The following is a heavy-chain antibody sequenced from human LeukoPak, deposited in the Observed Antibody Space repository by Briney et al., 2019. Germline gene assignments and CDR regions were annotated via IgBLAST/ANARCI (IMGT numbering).Heavy chain of an antibody. CDR1: GFTFSTYA. D-gene: IGHD3-10*01. Sequence: GGSLRLSCAASGFTFSTYAMSWVRQAPGKGLEWVSAIGGSGVGTYYADSVKGRFTISRDNSKNTLYLQMNSLRAEDTAVYYCAREGATYYYGSASPFDYWGQGTLVTVSS. CDR3: AREGATYYYGSASPFDY. J-gene: IGHJ4*02. V-gene: IGHV3-23*01. CDR2: IGGSGVGT.